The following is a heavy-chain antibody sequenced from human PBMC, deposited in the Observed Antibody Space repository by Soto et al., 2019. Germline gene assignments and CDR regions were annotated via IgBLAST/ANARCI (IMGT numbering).Heavy chain of an antibody. CDR2: ISSNGVGT. Sequence: VGSLRLSCAASGFTLSGYAMDWVRQAPGKGLEYVSGISSNGVGTYYANSVQGRFTIPRDNSKNTVYLQMGSLRPEDMAVYYCARRARPDFYYMDVWGKGTTVTVS. CDR3: ARRARPDFYYMDV. V-gene: IGHV3-64*01. CDR1: GFTLSGYA. D-gene: IGHD6-6*01. J-gene: IGHJ6*03.